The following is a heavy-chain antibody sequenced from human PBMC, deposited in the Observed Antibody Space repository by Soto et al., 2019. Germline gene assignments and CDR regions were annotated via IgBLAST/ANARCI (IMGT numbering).Heavy chain of an antibody. J-gene: IGHJ4*02. D-gene: IGHD2-15*01. CDR1: GYTFTSYA. CDR3: ARDLSGCSGGSCYSARFDY. CDR2: INAGNGNT. V-gene: IGHV1-3*01. Sequence: ASVKVSCKASGYTFTSYAMHWVRQAPGQRLEWMGWINAGNGNTKYSQKFQGRVTITRDTSASTAYMELSSLRSEDTAVYYCARDLSGCSGGSCYSARFDYWGQGTLVTVSS.